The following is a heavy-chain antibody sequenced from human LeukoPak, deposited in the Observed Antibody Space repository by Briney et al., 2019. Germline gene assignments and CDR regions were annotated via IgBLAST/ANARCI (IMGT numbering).Heavy chain of an antibody. D-gene: IGHD6-19*01. Sequence: GGSLRLSCAGSGFTFSNAWMSWVRQAPGKGLEWIGRIKSKTDGGTTDYAAPVKGRFTISRYDSKYTLYLQMNSLKTEDTAVYYCTTARRGGWFLNAFDIWGQGTMVTVSS. V-gene: IGHV3-15*01. CDR2: IKSKTDGGTT. CDR3: TTARRGGWFLNAFDI. CDR1: GFTFSNAW. J-gene: IGHJ3*02.